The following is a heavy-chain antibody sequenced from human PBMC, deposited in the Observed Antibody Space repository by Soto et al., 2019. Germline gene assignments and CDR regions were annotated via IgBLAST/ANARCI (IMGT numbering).Heavy chain of an antibody. CDR2: ISSSGSTI. CDR1: GFTFSDYY. CDR3: AGVIRAGLSLGELSH. J-gene: IGHJ4*02. D-gene: IGHD3-16*02. V-gene: IGHV3-11*01. Sequence: QVQLVESGGGLVKPGGSLRLSCAASGFTFSDYYMSWIRQAPGKGLEWVSYISSSGSTIYYADSVKGRFTISRDNAKNTLYQQMNSLRAEDTAVYYGAGVIRAGLSLGELSHWGQGTLVTVSS.